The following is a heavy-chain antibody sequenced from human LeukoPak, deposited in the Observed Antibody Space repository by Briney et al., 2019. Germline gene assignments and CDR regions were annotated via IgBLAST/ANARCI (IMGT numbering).Heavy chain of an antibody. CDR2: IYSSGSA. CDR3: ARYDFDILTGYHRGGMDV. Sequence: SSETLSLTCTISGGSISSYYWSCIRQPPGKGLEWIGYIYSSGSANYNPSLNSRATISVDTSKNQFSLKLRSVTAADTAVYYCARYDFDILTGYHRGGMDVWGQGTTITVSS. J-gene: IGHJ6*02. D-gene: IGHD3-9*01. CDR1: GGSISSYY. V-gene: IGHV4-59*08.